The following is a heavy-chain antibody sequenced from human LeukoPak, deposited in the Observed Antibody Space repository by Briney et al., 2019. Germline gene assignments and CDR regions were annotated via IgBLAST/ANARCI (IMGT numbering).Heavy chain of an antibody. Sequence: SQTLSLTCTVSGGSINSDVYYWRWIRQHPGKGLEWIGYIYYSGSTYYNPSLKSRLTISVDTSKNQFSLKLGSVTTADTAVYYCARDESGSYFDYWGQGTLVTVSS. D-gene: IGHD5-12*01. CDR1: GGSINSDVYY. V-gene: IGHV4-31*03. CDR2: IYYSGST. J-gene: IGHJ4*02. CDR3: ARDESGSYFDY.